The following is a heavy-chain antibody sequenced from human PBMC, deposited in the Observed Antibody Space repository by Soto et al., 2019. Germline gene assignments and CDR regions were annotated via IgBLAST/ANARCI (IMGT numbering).Heavy chain of an antibody. J-gene: IGHJ6*02. Sequence: ASVKVSCKASGYTFTSYGISWVRQAPGQGHEWMGWISAYNGNTNYAQKLQGRVTMTTDTSTSTAYMELRSLRSDDTAVYYFARRFGEWELLSGYYYYVMDVWGQGTTVTVSS. V-gene: IGHV1-18*01. CDR2: ISAYNGNT. CDR1: GYTFTSYG. D-gene: IGHD1-26*01. CDR3: ARRFGEWELLSGYYYYVMDV.